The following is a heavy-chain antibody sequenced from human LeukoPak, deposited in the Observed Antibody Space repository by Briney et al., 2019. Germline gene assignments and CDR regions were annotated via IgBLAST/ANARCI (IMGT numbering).Heavy chain of an antibody. V-gene: IGHV1-24*01. J-gene: IGHJ4*02. CDR2: FDPEDGET. D-gene: IGHD2-2*01. CDR3: ASRGYCSSTSCLDDGDY. Sequence: GASVKVSCKVSGYTLTELSMHWVRQAPGKGLEWMGGFDPEDGETIYAQTFEGRVTMTEDTSTDTAYMELSSLRSEDTAVYYCASRGYCSSTSCLDDGDYWGQGTLVTVSS. CDR1: GYTLTELS.